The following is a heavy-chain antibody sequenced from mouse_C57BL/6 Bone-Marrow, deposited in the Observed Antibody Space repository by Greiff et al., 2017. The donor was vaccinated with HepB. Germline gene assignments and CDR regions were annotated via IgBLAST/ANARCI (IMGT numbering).Heavy chain of an antibody. CDR1: GYTFTSYG. J-gene: IGHJ4*01. Sequence: VMLVESGAELARPGASVKLSCKASGYTFTSYGISWVKQRTGQGLEWIGEIYPRSGNTYYNEKFKGKATLTADKSSSTAYMELRSLTSEDSAVYFCARLSYYYAMDYWGQGTSVTVSS. V-gene: IGHV1-81*01. CDR3: ARLSYYYAMDY. CDR2: IYPRSGNT.